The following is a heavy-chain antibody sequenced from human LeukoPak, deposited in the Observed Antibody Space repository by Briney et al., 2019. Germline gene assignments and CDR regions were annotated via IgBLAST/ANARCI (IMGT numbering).Heavy chain of an antibody. CDR3: EKRSGWDMYFDY. V-gene: IGHV3-23*01. D-gene: IGHD6-19*01. J-gene: IGHJ4*02. CDR1: GFTFSSYA. CDR2: ISGSGGST. Sequence: GGSLRLSCAASGFTFSSYAMSWVRQAPGKGLEWVSAISGSGGSTYYADSVKGRFTISRDNSKNTLYLQMNSLRAEDTAVSYCEKRSGWDMYFDYWGQGTLVTVSS.